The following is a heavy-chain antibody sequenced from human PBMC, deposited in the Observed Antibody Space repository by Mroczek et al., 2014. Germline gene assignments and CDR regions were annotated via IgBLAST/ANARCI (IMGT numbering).Heavy chain of an antibody. CDR3: ARDSSSWSYFDY. CDR1: GGSFSGYY. CDR2: INHSGST. V-gene: IGHV4-34*01. D-gene: IGHD6-13*01. Sequence: QVQLQQWGAGLLKPSETLSLTCAVYGGSFSGYYWSWIRQPPGKGLEWIGEINHSGSTNYNPSLKSRVTISVDTSKNQFSLKLSSVTAADTAVYYCARDSSSWSYFDYWGQGTLVTVSS. J-gene: IGHJ4*02.